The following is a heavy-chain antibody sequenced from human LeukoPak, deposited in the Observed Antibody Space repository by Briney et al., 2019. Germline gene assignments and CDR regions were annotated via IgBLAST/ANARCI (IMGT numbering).Heavy chain of an antibody. CDR2: ISAYNGNT. D-gene: IGHD2-21*02. J-gene: IGHJ6*02. Sequence: ASVKVSCKASGYTITSYGIRWVRHAPGQGLVWVGWISAYNGNTNYAQKLQGRVTMTTDTSTSTAYMELRSLRSDDTAVYYCARGPPVMTAIDYGMDVWGQGTTVTVSS. CDR1: GYTITSYG. V-gene: IGHV1-18*01. CDR3: ARGPPVMTAIDYGMDV.